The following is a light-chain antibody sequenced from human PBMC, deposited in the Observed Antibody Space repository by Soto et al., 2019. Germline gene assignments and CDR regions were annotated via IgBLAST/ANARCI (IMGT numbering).Light chain of an antibody. V-gene: IGKV2-28*01. CDR3: MQALQTPPYT. CDR2: LGS. CDR1: QSLLHSNGYNY. J-gene: IGKJ2*01. Sequence: DIVMTQSPLSLPVTPGEPASISCRSSQSLLHSNGYNYLDWYLQKPGQSPHLLTYLGSNRASGVPDRFSGSGSGTAFTLKISRVEAEDVGVYYCMQALQTPPYTFGQGTKLEIK.